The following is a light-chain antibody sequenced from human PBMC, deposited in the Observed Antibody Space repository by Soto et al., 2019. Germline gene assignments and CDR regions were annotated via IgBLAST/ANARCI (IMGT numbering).Light chain of an antibody. CDR2: DVS. Sequence: QSVLTQPASVSGSPGQSITISCTGTSSDVGGYNYVSWYQQHPGKAPKLMIYDVSNRPSGVSNRFSGSKSGNTASLTISGLQAEDEADYYCSSYTSSNTLHVVFGGGTKLTVL. CDR1: SSDVGGYNY. J-gene: IGLJ2*01. CDR3: SSYTSSNTLHVV. V-gene: IGLV2-14*01.